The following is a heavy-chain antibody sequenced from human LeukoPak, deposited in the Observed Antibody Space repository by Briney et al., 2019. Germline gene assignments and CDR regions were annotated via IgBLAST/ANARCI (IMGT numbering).Heavy chain of an antibody. Sequence: GASVKVSCKASGYTFTGYYMHWVRQAPGQGLEWMGRINPNSGGTNYAQKFQGGVTMTRDTSISTAYMELSRLRSDDTAVYCCAREDSSSSYDYWGQGTLVTVSS. V-gene: IGHV1-2*06. CDR1: GYTFTGYY. D-gene: IGHD6-13*01. CDR3: AREDSSSSYDY. CDR2: INPNSGGT. J-gene: IGHJ4*02.